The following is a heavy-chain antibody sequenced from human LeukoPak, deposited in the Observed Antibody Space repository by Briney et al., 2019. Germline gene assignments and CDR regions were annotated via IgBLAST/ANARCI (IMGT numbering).Heavy chain of an antibody. CDR3: ARDRFIYYGSGSPRYFDY. D-gene: IGHD3-10*01. V-gene: IGHV3-7*01. CDR1: GFTFSSYW. CDR2: IKQDGSEK. Sequence: GGSLRLSCAASGFTFSSYWMSWVRQAPGKGLEWVANIKQDGSEKYYVDSVKGRFTISRDNAKNSLYLQMNSLRAEDTAVYYCARDRFIYYGSGSPRYFDYWGQGTLVTVSS. J-gene: IGHJ4*02.